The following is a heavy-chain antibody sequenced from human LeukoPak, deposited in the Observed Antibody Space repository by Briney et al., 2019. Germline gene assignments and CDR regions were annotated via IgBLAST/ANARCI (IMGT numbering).Heavy chain of an antibody. V-gene: IGHV5-51*01. CDR3: ARGKYPCSSGTCYFQY. D-gene: IGHD2-15*01. CDR1: GYSFISYW. J-gene: IGHJ1*01. Sequence: GESLNISCKGSGYSFISYWIGWVRQLPGKGLEWIGIIYPGDSDTRYSPSFQGQVTISADKSISTAYLQWSSLKAPDTAMYYCARGKYPCSSGTCYFQYWGQGSLVTVSS. CDR2: IYPGDSDT.